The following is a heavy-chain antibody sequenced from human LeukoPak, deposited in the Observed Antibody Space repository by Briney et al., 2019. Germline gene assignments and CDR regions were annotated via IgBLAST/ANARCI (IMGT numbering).Heavy chain of an antibody. CDR2: IYPGDSDT. D-gene: IGHD3-10*01. Sequence: GESLKISCKGSGYRFTSYWIGWVRQMPGKGLEWMGIIYPGDSDTRYSPSFQGQVTSSADKSISTAYLQWNSPKASDTAVYYCARRRGQESNDYWGQGTLVTVSS. CDR1: GYRFTSYW. CDR3: ARRRGQESNDY. J-gene: IGHJ4*02. V-gene: IGHV5-51*01.